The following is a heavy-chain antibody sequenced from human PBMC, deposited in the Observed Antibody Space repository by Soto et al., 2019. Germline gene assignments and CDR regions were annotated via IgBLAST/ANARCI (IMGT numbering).Heavy chain of an antibody. Sequence: QVQLVESGGGLVKPGGSLRLSCAASGFTFSDSYMSWIRQAPGKGLEWVSYISSSDSIIYYSDSVKGRFIIPRDNAKNSRYLQMNSLRAEATAGYYCARDLGYYDSSGYFDYWGQGTLVTVSS. J-gene: IGHJ4*02. CDR2: ISSSDSII. CDR1: GFTFSDSY. D-gene: IGHD3-22*01. CDR3: ARDLGYYDSSGYFDY. V-gene: IGHV3-11*01.